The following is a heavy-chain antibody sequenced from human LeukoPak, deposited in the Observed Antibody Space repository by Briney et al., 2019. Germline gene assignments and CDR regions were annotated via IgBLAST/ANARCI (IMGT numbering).Heavy chain of an antibody. CDR1: GFTFSSHW. CDR2: ISGSSYYI. J-gene: IGHJ4*02. CDR3: ASYDFWSAPLAY. V-gene: IGHV3-21*01. Sequence: GGSLRLSCAASGFTFSSHWMSWVRQAPGKGLEWVSSISGSSYYIYYADSVKGRFTISGDNAKNSLYLQMNSLRAEDTAVYYCASYDFWSAPLAYWGQGTLVTVSS. D-gene: IGHD3-3*01.